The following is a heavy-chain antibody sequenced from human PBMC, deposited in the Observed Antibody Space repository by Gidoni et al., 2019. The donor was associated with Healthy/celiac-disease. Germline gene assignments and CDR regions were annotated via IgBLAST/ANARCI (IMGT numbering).Heavy chain of an antibody. Sequence: ELNHDDSGGGVVTPGGCLGLSRVALGFTSRTAWMNWYRKEPGKGLEWVGRIKIKTDGGTTDYAAPVKGRFTISRDDSKNTLYLQMNSLKTEDTAVYYCTSGPPSGSGSYYGYYYYYYMDVWGKGTTVTVSS. D-gene: IGHD3-10*01. CDR3: TSGPPSGSGSYYGYYYYYYMDV. CDR1: GFTSRTAW. V-gene: IGHV3-15*01. J-gene: IGHJ6*03. CDR2: IKIKTDGGTT.